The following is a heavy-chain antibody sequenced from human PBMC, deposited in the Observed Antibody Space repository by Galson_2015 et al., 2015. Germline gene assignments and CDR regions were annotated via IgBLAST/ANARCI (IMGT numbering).Heavy chain of an antibody. CDR3: ARDPSFYDFSSGSSGYYYFMDV. J-gene: IGHJ6*03. Sequence: SLRLSCAASGFTFRSYGMHWVRQAPGKGLEWMAVISYDGKNKFFADSVKGRFTVSRDNSKNTLYLQMNNLRAEDTAMYYCARDPSFYDFSSGSSGYYYFMDVWGRGTTVTVSS. CDR2: ISYDGKNK. D-gene: IGHD3/OR15-3a*01. CDR1: GFTFRSYG. V-gene: IGHV3-33*01.